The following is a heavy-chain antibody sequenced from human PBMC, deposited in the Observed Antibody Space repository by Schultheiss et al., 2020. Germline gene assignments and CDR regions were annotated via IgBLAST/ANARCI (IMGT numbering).Heavy chain of an antibody. Sequence: GGSMRLSCAASGFTFSSYGMHWVRQAPGKGLEWVAVISYDGSNKYYADSVKGRFTISRDNSKNTLYLQMNSLRAEDTAVYYCAKELGYCTNGVCYSGYYYYYGMDVWGTGTTVTVPS. CDR2: ISYDGSNK. CDR3: AKELGYCTNGVCYSGYYYYYGMDV. CDR1: GFTFSSYG. J-gene: IGHJ6*04. V-gene: IGHV3-30*18. D-gene: IGHD2-8*01.